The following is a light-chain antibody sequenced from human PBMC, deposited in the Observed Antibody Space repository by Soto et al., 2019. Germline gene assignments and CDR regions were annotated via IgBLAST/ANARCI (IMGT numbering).Light chain of an antibody. Sequence: EAVMTQSPATLSVSTGERATLSCRASQSARISLGWYQQKPGQAPRLLIYDVSTRATGVPARFSGSGSGTEFTLTISSPQSEDFAVYYCQQYNNWPPTFGQGTRLEI. J-gene: IGKJ5*01. CDR3: QQYNNWPPT. CDR2: DVS. V-gene: IGKV3-15*01. CDR1: QSARIS.